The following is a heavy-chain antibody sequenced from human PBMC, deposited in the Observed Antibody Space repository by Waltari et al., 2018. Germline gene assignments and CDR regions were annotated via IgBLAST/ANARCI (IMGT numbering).Heavy chain of an antibody. J-gene: IGHJ6*02. Sequence: QLQLQESGPGVVRPSEALSLTCSVSGASISGSTHYWGWIRQPPGKGLEWIGSVYYSGSTYYRSSLRSRVTISVDTSKNQFSLKLDSVTAADTAVYYCTRVGGPTTDFFYGLDVWGQGTTVTVSS. CDR3: TRVGGPTTDFFYGLDV. V-gene: IGHV4-39*07. CDR1: GASISGSTHY. CDR2: VYYSGST. D-gene: IGHD3-16*01.